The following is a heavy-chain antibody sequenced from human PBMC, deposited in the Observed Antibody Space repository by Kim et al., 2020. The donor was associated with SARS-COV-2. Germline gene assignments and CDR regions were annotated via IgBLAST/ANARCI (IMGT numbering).Heavy chain of an antibody. CDR3: ARTYGSGSREDY. J-gene: IGHJ4*02. CDR2: IYHSGST. D-gene: IGHD3-10*01. CDR1: GYSISSGYY. Sequence: SETLSLTCTVSGYSISSGYYWGWIRQPPGKGLEWIGSIYHSGSTYYNPSLKSRVTISVDTSKNQFSLKLSSVTAADTAVYYCARTYGSGSREDYWGQGTL. V-gene: IGHV4-38-2*02.